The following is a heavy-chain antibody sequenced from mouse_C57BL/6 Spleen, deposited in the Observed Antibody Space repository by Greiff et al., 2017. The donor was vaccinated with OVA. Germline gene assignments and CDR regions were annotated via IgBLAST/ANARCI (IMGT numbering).Heavy chain of an antibody. V-gene: IGHV1-64*01. CDR3: ARYSYDYDGGY. D-gene: IGHD2-4*01. J-gene: IGHJ2*01. CDR1: GYTFTSYW. CDR2: IHPNSGST. Sequence: QVQLQQPGAELVKPGASVKLSCKASGYTFTSYWMHWVKQRPGQGLEWIGMIHPNSGSTNYNEKFKSKATLTVDKSSSTAYMQLSSLTSEDSAVYYGARYSYDYDGGYWGQGTTLTVSS.